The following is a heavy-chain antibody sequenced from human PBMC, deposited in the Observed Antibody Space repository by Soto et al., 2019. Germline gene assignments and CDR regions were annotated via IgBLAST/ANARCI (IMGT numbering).Heavy chain of an antibody. D-gene: IGHD2-8*01. J-gene: IGHJ5*02. Sequence: PSQTLSLTCAISGDSVSSNSAAWNWIRQSPSRGLEWLGRTYYRSKWYNDYAVSVKSRITIDPDTSKNQFSLQLNSVTPEDTAVYYCARDLCTNGVCYGNWFDPWGQGTLVTVSS. CDR2: TYYRSKWYN. CDR1: GDSVSSNSAA. CDR3: ARDLCTNGVCYGNWFDP. V-gene: IGHV6-1*01.